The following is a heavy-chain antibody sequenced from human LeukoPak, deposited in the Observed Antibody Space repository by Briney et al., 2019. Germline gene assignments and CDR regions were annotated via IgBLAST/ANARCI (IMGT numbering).Heavy chain of an antibody. CDR1: GYTFTSYG. J-gene: IGHJ4*02. V-gene: IGHV1-18*04. Sequence: ASVKVSCKASGYTFTSYGISWVRQAPGQGLEWMGWISAYNGNTNYAQKLQGRVTMTTDTSTSTAYMELRSLRSDDAAVYYCARGGIITFGGVIADFDYWGQGTLVTVSS. CDR3: ARGGIITFGGVIADFDY. CDR2: ISAYNGNT. D-gene: IGHD3-16*02.